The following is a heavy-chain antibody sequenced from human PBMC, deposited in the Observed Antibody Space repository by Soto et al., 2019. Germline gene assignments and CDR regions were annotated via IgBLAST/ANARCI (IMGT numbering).Heavy chain of an antibody. CDR3: ARVEDSSSAYGMDV. V-gene: IGHV4-59*08. CDR1: GGSISSYY. Sequence: PSETLSLTCTVSGGSISSYYWSWIRQPPGKGLEWIGYIHYSGSTNYNPSLKSRVTISADTSKNQFSLKLSSVTAADTAVYYCARVEDSSSAYGMDVWGQGTTVTVSS. CDR2: IHYSGST. D-gene: IGHD6-6*01. J-gene: IGHJ6*02.